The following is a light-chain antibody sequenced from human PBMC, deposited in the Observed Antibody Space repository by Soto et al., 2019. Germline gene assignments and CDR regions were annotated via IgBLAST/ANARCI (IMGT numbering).Light chain of an antibody. CDR3: QQYVSSVT. Sequence: EIVLTQSPGSLSLSPGERATLSCRASQSVDSTFFARYQQKPGQAPRLLIYGASKRATGIPDRFSGSGSGTDFTLTISRLEPEDFAVYYCQQYVSSVTFGQGTKVEIK. CDR1: QSVDSTF. V-gene: IGKV3-20*01. CDR2: GAS. J-gene: IGKJ1*01.